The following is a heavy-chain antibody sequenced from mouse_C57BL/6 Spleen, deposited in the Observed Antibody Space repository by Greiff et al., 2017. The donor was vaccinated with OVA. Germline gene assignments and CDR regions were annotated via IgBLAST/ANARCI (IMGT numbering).Heavy chain of an antibody. Sequence: QVQLQQSGAELVKPGASVKLSCKASGYTFTSYWMHWVKQRPGRGLEWIGRIDPNSGGTKYNEKFKSKATLTVDKPSSTAYMQLSSLTSEDSAFYYCARGDYYYSNYVGYAMDYWGQGTSVTVSS. D-gene: IGHD2-5*01. J-gene: IGHJ4*01. CDR3: ARGDYYYSNYVGYAMDY. CDR1: GYTFTSYW. V-gene: IGHV1-72*01. CDR2: IDPNSGGT.